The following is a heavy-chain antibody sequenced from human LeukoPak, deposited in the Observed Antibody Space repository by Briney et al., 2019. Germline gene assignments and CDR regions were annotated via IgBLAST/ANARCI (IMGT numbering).Heavy chain of an antibody. V-gene: IGHV4-34*01. CDR2: INHSGST. CDR3: ARGRSSSSWYYNYMDV. D-gene: IGHD6-13*01. Sequence: SSETLSLTCAVYGGSFNGYYWSWIRQPPGKGLEWIGEINHSGSTNYNPSLKSRVTISVDTSKNQFSLKLSSVTAADTAVYYCARGRSSSSWYYNYMDVWGKGTTVTVSS. CDR1: GGSFNGYY. J-gene: IGHJ6*03.